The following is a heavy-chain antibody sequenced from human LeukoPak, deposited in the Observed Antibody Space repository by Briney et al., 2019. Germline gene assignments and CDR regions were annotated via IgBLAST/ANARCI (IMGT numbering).Heavy chain of an antibody. D-gene: IGHD6-13*01. CDR2: FYYSGST. Sequence: PSETLSLTCTVSGGSISSYYWSWIRQPPGKGLEWIGYFYYSGSTNYNPSLKSRVTISVDTAKNQFSLKLSSVTAADTAVYYCARVRSSWYRGVIDYWGQGTLVTVSS. J-gene: IGHJ4*02. V-gene: IGHV4-59*01. CDR3: ARVRSSWYRGVIDY. CDR1: GGSISSYY.